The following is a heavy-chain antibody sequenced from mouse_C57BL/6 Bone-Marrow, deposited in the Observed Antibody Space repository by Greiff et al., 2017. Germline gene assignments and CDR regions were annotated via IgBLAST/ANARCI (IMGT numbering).Heavy chain of an antibody. Sequence: EVQLQQSGTVLARPGASVKMSCKTSGYTFTSYWMHWVKQRPGQGLEWIGAIYPGNSDTSYTQKFKGKAKLTAVTSASTAYMELSSLTHEDSAIYDCTRGGFFIATVVATRYLDYWGQGTTLTVSS. CDR2: IYPGNSDT. J-gene: IGHJ2*01. CDR3: TRGGFFIATVVATRYLDY. V-gene: IGHV1-5*01. CDR1: GYTFTSYW. D-gene: IGHD1-1*01.